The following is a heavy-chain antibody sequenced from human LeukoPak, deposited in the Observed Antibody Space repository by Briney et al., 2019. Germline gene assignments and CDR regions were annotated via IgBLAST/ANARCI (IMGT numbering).Heavy chain of an antibody. Sequence: GGSLRLSCAVSGFTFSSYAMNWVRQAPGKGLEWVSSISCSGTTTFYAASVTGRFTISRDNSKNTLYLQMNSLRAEDTAVYYCAKRLHSSSYYAAFDFWGQGTLVTVSS. CDR3: AKRLHSSSYYAAFDF. J-gene: IGHJ4*02. CDR1: GFTFSSYA. CDR2: ISCSGTTT. D-gene: IGHD6-13*01. V-gene: IGHV3-23*01.